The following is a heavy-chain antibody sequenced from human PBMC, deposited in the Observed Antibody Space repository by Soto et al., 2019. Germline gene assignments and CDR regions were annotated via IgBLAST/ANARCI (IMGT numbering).Heavy chain of an antibody. CDR1: GFTFSNYS. Sequence: PGGSLRLSCAASGFTFSNYSMNWVRQAPGKGLEWVSYISSRSKTMNYADSVKGRFTISRDNAKNTLYLQMNSLRAEDTAVYYCASYGSGSYYYYWFDPWGQGTLVTVSS. CDR3: ASYGSGSYYYYWFDP. J-gene: IGHJ5*02. D-gene: IGHD3-10*01. V-gene: IGHV3-48*04. CDR2: ISSRSKTM.